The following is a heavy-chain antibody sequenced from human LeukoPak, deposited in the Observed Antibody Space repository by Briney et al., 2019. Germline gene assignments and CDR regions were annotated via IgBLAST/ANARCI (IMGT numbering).Heavy chain of an antibody. CDR1: GGSISSSNW. V-gene: IGHV4-4*02. D-gene: IGHD1-26*01. J-gene: IGHJ6*03. Sequence: PSETLSLTCAVSGGSISSSNWWSWVRQPPGKGLEWIGEIYHSGSTNYNPSLKSRVTISVDKSKNQFSLKLSSVTAADTAVYYCARDGRGSYYYYMDVWGKGTTVTVSS. CDR3: ARDGRGSYYYYMDV. CDR2: IYHSGST.